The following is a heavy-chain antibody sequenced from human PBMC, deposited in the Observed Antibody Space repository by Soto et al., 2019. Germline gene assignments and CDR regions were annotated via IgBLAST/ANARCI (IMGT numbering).Heavy chain of an antibody. V-gene: IGHV3-13*04. CDR1: GFTFSSYD. Sequence: EVQLVESGGGLVQPGGSLRLSCAASGFTFSSYDMHWVRQATGKGLEWVSAIGTGGDTYYPGSVKGRFTISSDNAKNSLYLQRNSLRPGDTAVCYCARAQSSGGWSRYYYDGMDVWGQGTTVTVSS. CDR2: IGTGGDT. CDR3: ARAQSSGGWSRYYYDGMDV. J-gene: IGHJ6*02. D-gene: IGHD6-19*01.